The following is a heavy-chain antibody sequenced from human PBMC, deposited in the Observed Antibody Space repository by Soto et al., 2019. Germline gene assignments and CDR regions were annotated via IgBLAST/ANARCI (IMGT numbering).Heavy chain of an antibody. V-gene: IGHV4-59*01. CDR3: ARAWGRVFDS. Sequence: QVQLQESGPGLVTTSETLSLTCTVSGGSISSYYWSWIRQPPGKGLEWIGYIYYSGSTNYNPSLTRRVTISVDTSKNQFSLKLSSVTAADTAVYYCARAWGRVFDSWGQGTLVTVSS. D-gene: IGHD2-15*01. CDR2: IYYSGST. J-gene: IGHJ4*02. CDR1: GGSISSYY.